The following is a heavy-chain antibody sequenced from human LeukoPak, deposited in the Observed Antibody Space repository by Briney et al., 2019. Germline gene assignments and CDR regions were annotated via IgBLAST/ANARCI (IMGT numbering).Heavy chain of an antibody. V-gene: IGHV3-7*01. Sequence: GGSLRLSCVASGFTLSSSWMTWVRQAPGKGLEWVANIKEDGSEKYYVDSVKGRFTISRDNAKNSLYLQMNNLRVEDTALYYCVRGGRPCDYWGQGTLVTVSS. CDR3: VRGGRPCDY. CDR2: IKEDGSEK. J-gene: IGHJ4*02. CDR1: GFTLSSSW.